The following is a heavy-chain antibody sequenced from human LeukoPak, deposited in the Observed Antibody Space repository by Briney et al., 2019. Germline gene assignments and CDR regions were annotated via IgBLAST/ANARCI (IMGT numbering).Heavy chain of an antibody. CDR2: IIPIFGIA. D-gene: IGHD3-10*01. Sequence: SVKVSCKASGGTFSSYAISWVRQAPGQGLEWMGGIIPIFGIANYAQKFQGRVTTTADESTSTAYMELSSLRSEDTAVYYCAREAGVTMVRGVTSYGMDVWGKGTTVTVSS. V-gene: IGHV1-69*13. J-gene: IGHJ6*04. CDR1: GGTFSSYA. CDR3: AREAGVTMVRGVTSYGMDV.